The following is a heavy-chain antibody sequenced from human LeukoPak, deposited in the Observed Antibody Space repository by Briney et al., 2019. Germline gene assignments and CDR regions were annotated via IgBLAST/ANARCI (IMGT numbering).Heavy chain of an antibody. CDR3: AKDRGSGSHNWFAP. D-gene: IGHD1-26*01. J-gene: IGHJ5*02. V-gene: IGHV3-9*01. Sequence: GGSLRLSCAASGFTFDDYAMHWVRQAPGKGLEWVSGISWNSGSIGYADSVKGRFTISRDNAKNSLYLQMNSLRAEDTALYYCAKDRGSGSHNWFAPWGQGTLVTVSS. CDR1: GFTFDDYA. CDR2: ISWNSGSI.